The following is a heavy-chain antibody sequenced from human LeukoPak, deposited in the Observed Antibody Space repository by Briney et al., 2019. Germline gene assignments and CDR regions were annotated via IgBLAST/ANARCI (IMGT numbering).Heavy chain of an antibody. CDR2: ISSSSSYI. CDR1: GFTFSSYS. V-gene: IGHV3-21*01. CDR3: ARMEVAAKDFDY. Sequence: GGSLRLSSAASGFTFSSYSMNWVRQAPGKGLEWVSSISSSSSYIYYADSVKGRFTISRDNAKNSLYLQMNSLRAEDTAVYYCARMEVAAKDFDYWGQGTLVTVSS. J-gene: IGHJ4*02. D-gene: IGHD2-15*01.